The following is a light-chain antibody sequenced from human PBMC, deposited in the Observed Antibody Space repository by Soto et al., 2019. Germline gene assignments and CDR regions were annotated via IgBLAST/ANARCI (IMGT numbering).Light chain of an antibody. V-gene: IGLV1-40*01. J-gene: IGLJ1*01. Sequence: QSVLTQPPSVSGAPGQRVTISCTGSSSNIGAGYDVHWYQQLPGTAPKLLIYDNTNRPSGVPDRFSGSKSGTSASLAITGLLAEDEADYYCQSYDRSLSGSRVFGTGTKVTVL. CDR1: SSNIGAGYD. CDR2: DNT. CDR3: QSYDRSLSGSRV.